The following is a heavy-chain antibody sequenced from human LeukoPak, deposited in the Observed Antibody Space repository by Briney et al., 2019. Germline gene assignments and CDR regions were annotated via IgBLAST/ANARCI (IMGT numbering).Heavy chain of an antibody. Sequence: GGSLRLSCAASGFSFCSYAMRWGRQAPGKGLEWVSGISTSGGSTYYADSVKGRFTISRDNSKNTLHLQMDSLRADDTAVYFFANGRGYGMDVWGQGTTVTVSS. V-gene: IGHV3-23*01. D-gene: IGHD3-10*01. J-gene: IGHJ6*02. CDR3: ANGRGYGMDV. CDR1: GFSFCSYA. CDR2: ISTSGGST.